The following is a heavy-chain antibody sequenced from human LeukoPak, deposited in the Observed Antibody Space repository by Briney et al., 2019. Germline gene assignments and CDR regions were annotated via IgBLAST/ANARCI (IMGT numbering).Heavy chain of an antibody. CDR2: ISDSGGTT. CDR3: AKESDDYYFDF. V-gene: IGHV3-23*01. D-gene: IGHD3-3*01. J-gene: IGHJ4*02. Sequence: GGSLRLSCAVSGFTFSSFAMSWVRQPPGKGLEWLSVISDSGGTTFYADSVKGRFTISRDNSKNTLYLQMNSLRAEDTAVYYCAKESDDYYFDFWGQGTLVTVSS. CDR1: GFTFSSFA.